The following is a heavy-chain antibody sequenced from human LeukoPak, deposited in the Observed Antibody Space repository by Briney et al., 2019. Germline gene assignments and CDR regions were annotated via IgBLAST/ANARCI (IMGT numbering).Heavy chain of an antibody. D-gene: IGHD3-10*01. V-gene: IGHV4-34*01. CDR2: IYYSGST. CDR1: GGSFSGYY. J-gene: IGHJ6*03. CDR3: ARERVWFGELTMIFMGVYMDV. Sequence: SETLSLTCAVYGGSFSGYYWGWIRQPPGKGLEWIGSIYYSGSTYYNPSLKSRVTISVDTSKNQFSLKLSSVTAADTAVYYCARERVWFGELTMIFMGVYMDVWGKGTTVTVSS.